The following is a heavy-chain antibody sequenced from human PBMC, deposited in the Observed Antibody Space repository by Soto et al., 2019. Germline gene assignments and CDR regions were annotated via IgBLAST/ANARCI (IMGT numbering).Heavy chain of an antibody. CDR2: ISGGGDNT. CDR1: GFPFRSYV. V-gene: IGHV3-23*01. J-gene: IGHJ4*01. CDR3: AKKGYYLSGSHHCRRFDS. D-gene: IGHD3-22*01. Sequence: WGSLRLSCSASGFPFRSYVMSWVRQAPGKGPEWVSGISGGGDNTFYADYVKGRFTISRDNSKNTLPLQINSLRAEDTAVYYYAKKGYYLSGSHHCRRFDSWGHGRAVTVSS.